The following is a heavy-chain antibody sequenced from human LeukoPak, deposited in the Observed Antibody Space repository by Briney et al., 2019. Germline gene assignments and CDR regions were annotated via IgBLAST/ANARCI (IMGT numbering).Heavy chain of an antibody. V-gene: IGHV3-23*01. Sequence: PGGSLRLSCAASGFTFSSYAMSWVRQAPGKGLEWVSAISGSGGSTYYADSVKGRFTISRDNSKNTLYLQMNSLRAEDTAVYYCAKDLLKFDWLLSPSDHWGQGTLVTVSS. D-gene: IGHD3-9*01. CDR2: ISGSGGST. CDR3: AKDLLKFDWLLSPSDH. CDR1: GFTFSSYA. J-gene: IGHJ4*02.